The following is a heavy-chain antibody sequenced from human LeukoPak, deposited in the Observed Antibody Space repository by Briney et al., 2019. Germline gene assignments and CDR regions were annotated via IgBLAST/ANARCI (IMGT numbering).Heavy chain of an antibody. Sequence: GGSLRLSCSASGFTFSSYAMHWVRQAPGKGLEYVSAISSNGGSTYYADSVKGRFTISRHNSKNTLYLQMNSLRAEDTAVYYCARVGSGWYDFDYWGQGTLVTVSS. D-gene: IGHD6-19*01. CDR3: ARVGSGWYDFDY. CDR1: GFTFSSYA. V-gene: IGHV3-64*04. CDR2: ISSNGGST. J-gene: IGHJ4*02.